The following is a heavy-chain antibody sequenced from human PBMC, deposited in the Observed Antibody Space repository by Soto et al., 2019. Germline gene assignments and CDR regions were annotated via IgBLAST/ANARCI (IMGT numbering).Heavy chain of an antibody. CDR3: AREESTKRGYYGSGSENAFDI. D-gene: IGHD3-10*01. CDR1: GYTFTGYY. Sequence: ASVKVSCKASGYTFTGYYMHWVRQAPGQGLEWMGWINPNSGGTNYAQKFQGWVTMTRDTSISTAYMELSRLRSDDTAVYYCAREESTKRGYYGSGSENAFDIWGQGTMVTVSS. J-gene: IGHJ3*02. V-gene: IGHV1-2*04. CDR2: INPNSGGT.